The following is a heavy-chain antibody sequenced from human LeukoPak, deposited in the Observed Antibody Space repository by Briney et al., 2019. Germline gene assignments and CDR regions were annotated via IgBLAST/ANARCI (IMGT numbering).Heavy chain of an antibody. J-gene: IGHJ5*02. D-gene: IGHD1-14*01. CDR1: GFTLGDYA. Sequence: GGALRLSCTASGFTLGDYAMSWVRQAPGKGLEWVGFIRSKPYGETTEYAASVKARFTLSRDDSKSLAYLPMNNLETEDTAVYFCPSGSGPSKPNWFDPWGQGTLVTVSS. V-gene: IGHV3-49*04. CDR3: PSGSGPSKPNWFDP. CDR2: IRSKPYGETT.